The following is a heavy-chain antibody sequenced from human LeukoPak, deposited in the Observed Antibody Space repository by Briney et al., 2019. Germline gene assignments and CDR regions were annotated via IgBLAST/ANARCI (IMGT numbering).Heavy chain of an antibody. CDR1: GFTFDDYA. CDR3: TRDTDFGSPTNYFDH. D-gene: IGHD3-10*01. Sequence: PGGSLRLSCAASGFTFDDYAMHWVRQAPGKGLDWVSLISWEGQTTYYADSVRGRFSISRDDNKNSLFLEMNSPTTDDTGFYYCTRDTDFGSPTNYFDHWGQGTLVSVSS. J-gene: IGHJ4*02. CDR2: ISWEGQTT. V-gene: IGHV3-43*01.